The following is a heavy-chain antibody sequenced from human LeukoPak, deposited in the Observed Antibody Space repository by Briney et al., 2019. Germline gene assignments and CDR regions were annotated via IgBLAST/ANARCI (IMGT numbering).Heavy chain of an antibody. V-gene: IGHV3-30*04. CDR3: AELGITMIGGV. J-gene: IGHJ6*04. CDR2: ISYDGNNK. D-gene: IGHD3-10*02. Sequence: GGSLRLSCAASRFTFSSFAMHWVRQAPGKGLEWVAVISYDGNNKYYADSVKGRFTISRDNAKNSLYLQMNSLRAEDTAVYYCAELGITMIGGVWGKGTTVTISS. CDR1: RFTFSSFA.